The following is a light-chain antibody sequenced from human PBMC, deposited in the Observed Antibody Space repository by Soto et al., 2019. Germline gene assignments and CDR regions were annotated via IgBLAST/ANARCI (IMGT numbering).Light chain of an antibody. CDR3: AAWDDSLNGYV. CDR1: SSNIGSNT. J-gene: IGLJ1*01. Sequence: QSVLTQPPSASGTPGHRVTISCSGRSSNIGSNTVNWYQQLPGTAPKLLIYSNNQRPSGVPDRFSGSKSGTSASLAISGLQSEDEADYYCAAWDDSLNGYVFGTGTKVHVL. CDR2: SNN. V-gene: IGLV1-44*01.